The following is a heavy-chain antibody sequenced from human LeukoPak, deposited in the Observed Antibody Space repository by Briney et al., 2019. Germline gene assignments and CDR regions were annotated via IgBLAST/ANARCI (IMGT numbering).Heavy chain of an antibody. CDR1: GYTFTSYG. Sequence: ASVKVSCKASGYTFTSYGISWVRQAPGQGLEWMGWISAYNGNTNYAQELQGRVTMTTDTSTSTAYMELRSLRSDDTAVYYCAGETGGYSGYVFDYWGQGTLVTVSS. J-gene: IGHJ4*02. CDR3: AGETGGYSGYVFDY. D-gene: IGHD5-12*01. V-gene: IGHV1-18*04. CDR2: ISAYNGNT.